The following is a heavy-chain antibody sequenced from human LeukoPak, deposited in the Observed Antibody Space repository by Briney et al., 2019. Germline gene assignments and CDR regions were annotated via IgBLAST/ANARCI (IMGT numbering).Heavy chain of an antibody. V-gene: IGHV4-34*01. Sequence: SETLSLTCAVYGGSFSGYYRSWIRQPPGKGLEWIGEINHSGSTNYNPSLKSRVTISVDTSKNQFSLKLSSVTAADTAVYYCARVGNSLDYWGQGTLVTVSS. CDR1: GGSFSGYY. CDR2: INHSGST. D-gene: IGHD1/OR15-1a*01. J-gene: IGHJ4*02. CDR3: ARVGNSLDY.